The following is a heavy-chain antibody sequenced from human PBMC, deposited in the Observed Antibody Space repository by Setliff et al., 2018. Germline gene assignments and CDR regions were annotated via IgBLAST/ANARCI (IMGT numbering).Heavy chain of an antibody. V-gene: IGHV3-23*01. J-gene: IGHJ4*02. CDR1: GLRFSDAW. Sequence: GGSLRLSCAVSGLRFSDAWVSWVRQVPGKGLEWVSAITASGGSTYYADSVKGRFTISRDNSKNMLYLQMNSLRAEDTALYYCAKVPTWGSVDYWGQGTLVTVSS. CDR2: ITASGGST. CDR3: AKVPTWGSVDY. D-gene: IGHD3-16*01.